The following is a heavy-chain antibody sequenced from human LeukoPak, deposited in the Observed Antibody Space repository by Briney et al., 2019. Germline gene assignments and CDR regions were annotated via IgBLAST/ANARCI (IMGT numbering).Heavy chain of an antibody. CDR2: ISAYNGDT. J-gene: IGHJ4*02. D-gene: IGHD6-13*01. V-gene: IGHV1-18*01. CDR1: GYTFNNYA. Sequence: ASVKVSCKASGYTFNNYAISWVRQAPGQGLEWMGWISAYNGDTKFAQKFQGRVTMTTDTSTSTAYMELRSPRSDDTAVYYCARAPQQLASRVDFWGQGTLVTVSS. CDR3: ARAPQQLASRVDF.